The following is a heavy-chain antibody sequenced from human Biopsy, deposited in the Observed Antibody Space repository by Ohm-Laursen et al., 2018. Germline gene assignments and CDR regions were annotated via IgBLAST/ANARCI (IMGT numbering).Heavy chain of an antibody. CDR3: AREPRIAAVAYFDP. CDR1: GDSINNYY. D-gene: IGHD6-13*01. J-gene: IGHJ5*02. CDR2: IYYSGST. Sequence: SETLSLTCTVSGDSINNYYWSWIRQPAGKGLEWIGYIYYSGSTNYNPSLRSRVTISVDRSKNQFSLILSSMTAADTAVYYCAREPRIAAVAYFDPWGQGTLVIVSS. V-gene: IGHV4-59*12.